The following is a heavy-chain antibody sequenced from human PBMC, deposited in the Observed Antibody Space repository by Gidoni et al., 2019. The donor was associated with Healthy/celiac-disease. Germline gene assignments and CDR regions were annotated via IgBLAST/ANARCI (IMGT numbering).Heavy chain of an antibody. V-gene: IGHV1-69*06. D-gene: IGHD3-10*01. CDR2: IIPIFGTA. CDR3: ARDFAGRSGSYDY. CDR1: GGPFSSYA. J-gene: IGHJ4*02. Sequence: QVQLVQSGAEVKKHGSSVKVSCKASGGPFSSYAISWVRQAPGQGLEWMGGIIPIFGTANYAQKFQGRVTITADKSTSTAYMELSSLRSEDTAVYYCARDFAGRSGSYDYLGQGTLVTVSS.